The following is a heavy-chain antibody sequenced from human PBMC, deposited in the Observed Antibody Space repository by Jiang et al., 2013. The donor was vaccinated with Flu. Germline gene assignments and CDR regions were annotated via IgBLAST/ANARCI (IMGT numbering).Heavy chain of an antibody. Sequence: IIYPGDSDTRYSPSFQGQVTISADKSISTAYLQWSSLKASDTAMYYCARHIAVAGDLRYYYYMDVWGKGTTVTVSS. D-gene: IGHD6-19*01. V-gene: IGHV5-51*01. CDR2: IYPGDSDT. CDR3: ARHIAVAGDLRYYYYMDV. J-gene: IGHJ6*03.